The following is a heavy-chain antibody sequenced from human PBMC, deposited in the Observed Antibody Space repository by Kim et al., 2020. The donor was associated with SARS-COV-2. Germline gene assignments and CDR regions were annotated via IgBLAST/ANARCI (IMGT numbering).Heavy chain of an antibody. Sequence: GGSLRLSCAASGFTFRSYAMSWVRQAPGKGLEWVSGTSGNGESPYYADSVKGRFTIPRDTSKSTLYLQMNSLRAEDTAVYYCASDRRGFNPYYGMDVWGQGTTVIVSS. CDR1: GFTFRSYA. CDR3: ASDRRGFNPYYGMDV. J-gene: IGHJ6*02. CDR2: TSGNGESP. D-gene: IGHD3-10*01. V-gene: IGHV3-23*01.